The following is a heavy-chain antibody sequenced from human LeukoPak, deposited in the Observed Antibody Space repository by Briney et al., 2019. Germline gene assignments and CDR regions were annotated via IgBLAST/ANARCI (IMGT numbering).Heavy chain of an antibody. CDR3: ASPYYYGSGSYRGAFDI. CDR1: GFTFSSYA. D-gene: IGHD3-10*01. Sequence: GGSLRLSCAASGFTFSSYAMSWVRQAPGKGLEWVANIKQDGSEKYYVDSVKGRFTISRDNAKNSLYLQMNSLRAEDTAVYYCASPYYYGSGSYRGAFDIWGQGTMVTVSS. CDR2: IKQDGSEK. V-gene: IGHV3-7*01. J-gene: IGHJ3*02.